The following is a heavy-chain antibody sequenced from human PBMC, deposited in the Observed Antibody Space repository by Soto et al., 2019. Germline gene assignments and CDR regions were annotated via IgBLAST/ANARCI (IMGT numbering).Heavy chain of an antibody. Sequence: QVQLVQSGAEVKKPGSSVKVSCKASGGTFSSLAISWVRQAPGQGLEWMGGLVPVFGTANYAQTFRDRVTITADKSMSTSYLELSSLRSEDTAVYYCARSPGVFDYWGQGTLVTVPS. D-gene: IGHD3-10*01. CDR3: ARSPGVFDY. J-gene: IGHJ4*02. CDR1: GGTFSSLA. CDR2: LVPVFGTA. V-gene: IGHV1-69*06.